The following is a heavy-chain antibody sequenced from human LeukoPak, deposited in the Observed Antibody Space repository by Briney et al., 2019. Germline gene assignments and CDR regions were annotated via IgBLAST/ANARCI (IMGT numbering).Heavy chain of an antibody. D-gene: IGHD5-12*01. J-gene: IGHJ4*02. Sequence: SETLSLTCTVSGGSISSTSYYWGWIRQPPGKGLEWLGSIYYSGSTYYNPSLKSRVPISVDTSKNQFSLKLSSVTAADTAVYYCARHRGYSGYDSPFGYWGQGTLVTVSS. CDR3: ARHRGYSGYDSPFGY. V-gene: IGHV4-39*01. CDR1: GGSISSTSYY. CDR2: IYYSGST.